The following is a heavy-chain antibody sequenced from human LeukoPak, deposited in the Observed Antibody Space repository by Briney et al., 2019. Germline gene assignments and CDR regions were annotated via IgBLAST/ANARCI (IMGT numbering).Heavy chain of an antibody. CDR2: INHSGST. D-gene: IGHD3-22*01. CDR1: GGSFSGYY. CDR3: ARALRGNYYDSSGYAFDY. J-gene: IGHJ4*02. Sequence: PSETLSLTCAVYGGSFSGYYWSWIRQPPGKGLEWIGEINHSGSTYYNPSLKSRVTISVDRSKNQFSLKLSSVTAADTAVYYCARALRGNYYDSSGYAFDYWGQGTLVTVSS. V-gene: IGHV4-34*01.